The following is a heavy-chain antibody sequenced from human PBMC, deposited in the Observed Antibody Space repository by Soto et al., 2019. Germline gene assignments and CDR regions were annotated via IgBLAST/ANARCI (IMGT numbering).Heavy chain of an antibody. CDR1: GFRSSAYW. D-gene: IGHD3-10*01. V-gene: IGHV3-74*01. CDR3: ARDSARTFDY. Sequence: DVQLVESGGDLVQPGGSLRLSCAGSGFRSSAYWIHWVRQVPGKGLFWVSRIDNDGSTTYAEAVKGRFTISRDNAKNTVYLQMNSLRAEDTALYYCARDSARTFDYWGQGTLVSVSS. CDR2: IDNDGST. J-gene: IGHJ4*02.